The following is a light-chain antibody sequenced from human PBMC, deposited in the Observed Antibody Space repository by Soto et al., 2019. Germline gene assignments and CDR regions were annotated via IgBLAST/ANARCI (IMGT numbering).Light chain of an antibody. CDR1: QGVSSN. Sequence: EIVLTQSPGTLSLSPGDTATLSCRASQGVSSNLAWYQQKSGQAPRLLIYGASTRATGVPARFSGSGSGTEFTLTISRLQSEDFAVYYCQQYYNWRPRFGQGTKVDIK. J-gene: IGKJ1*01. CDR3: QQYYNWRPR. CDR2: GAS. V-gene: IGKV3-15*01.